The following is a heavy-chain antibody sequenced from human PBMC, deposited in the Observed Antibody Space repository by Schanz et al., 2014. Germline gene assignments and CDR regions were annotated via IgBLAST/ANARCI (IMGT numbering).Heavy chain of an antibody. V-gene: IGHV3-11*04. D-gene: IGHD2-8*01. CDR1: GFTVNTNY. CDR2: ITSGSAK. CDR3: ARLGRMGAFDI. Sequence: QVHLVESGGGVVQPGGSLRLSCAVSGFTVNTNYMSWVRQAPGKGLEWVSYITSGSAKFYADSVKGRFTISRDNAKNSVFLQMSSLRVEDTGLYFCARLGRMGAFDIWGQGTMVTVSS. J-gene: IGHJ3*02.